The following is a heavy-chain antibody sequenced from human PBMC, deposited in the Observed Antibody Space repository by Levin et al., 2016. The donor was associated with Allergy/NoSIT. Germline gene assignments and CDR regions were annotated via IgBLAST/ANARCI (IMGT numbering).Heavy chain of an antibody. CDR2: VDYTGST. CDR3: ARYMITGYFDF. Sequence: SETLSLTCSVSGGSISGHYWSWIRQPPGKALEYIGYVDYTGSTNYKPSLRGRVSMSVDTSKNQFSLRLTSVSAADTAVYFCARYMITGYFDFWGLGTQITVSS. CDR1: GGSISGHY. V-gene: IGHV4-59*11. D-gene: IGHD3-16*01. J-gene: IGHJ4*02.